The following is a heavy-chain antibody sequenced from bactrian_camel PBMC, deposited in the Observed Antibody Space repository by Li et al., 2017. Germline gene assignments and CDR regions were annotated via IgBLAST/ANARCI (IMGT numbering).Heavy chain of an antibody. V-gene: IGHV3S10*01. Sequence: DVQLVESGGGSVQAGGSLRLSCAASRFTYSTNCMAWFRQTPRKEREGVAAVDYDGTTSYADSVQGRFTISQDNAKRTVYLRMNNLKPEDAATYYCAAEEVGAITNTKWDRNTFSSWGPGTQVTVS. CDR3: AAEEVGAITNTKWDRNTFSS. CDR1: RFTYSTNC. CDR2: VDYDGTT. D-gene: IGHD4*01. J-gene: IGHJ6*01.